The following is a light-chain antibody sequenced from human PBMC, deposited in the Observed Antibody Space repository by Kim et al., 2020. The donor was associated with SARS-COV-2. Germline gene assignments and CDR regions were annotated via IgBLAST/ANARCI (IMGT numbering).Light chain of an antibody. CDR2: RAS. J-gene: IGKJ2*01. CDR1: QSVYGNY. Sequence: PGERATLSCRASQSVYGNYLAWFQQKPGQAPRLLIYRASSRATDIPDRFSGSGYETDFTLTISRLEPEDFAVYYCQQYGSSPPYTFGQGTKL. V-gene: IGKV3-20*01. CDR3: QQYGSSPPYT.